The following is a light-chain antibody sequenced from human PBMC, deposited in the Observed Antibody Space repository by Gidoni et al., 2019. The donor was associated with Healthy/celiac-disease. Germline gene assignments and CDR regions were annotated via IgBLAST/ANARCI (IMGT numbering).Light chain of an antibody. Sequence: DIQMTQSPSSLSASVGARVTITCRASQSISSSLNLYQQKPGKAPKLLIYAASRLQSGVPSRFSGSGSGTDFTLTSSILQPEDFATYYCQQSYSTPPTFXXXTKVEIK. CDR3: QQSYSTPPT. V-gene: IGKV1-39*01. CDR1: QSISSS. CDR2: AAS. J-gene: IGKJ1*01.